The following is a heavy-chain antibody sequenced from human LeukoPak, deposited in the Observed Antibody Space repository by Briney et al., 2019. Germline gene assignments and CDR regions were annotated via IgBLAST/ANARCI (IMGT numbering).Heavy chain of an antibody. V-gene: IGHV4-38-2*01. D-gene: IGHD3-16*01. J-gene: IGHJ3*02. CDR2: IFESGST. CDR1: GYSISNGYY. Sequence: PSETLSLTCAVSGYSISNGYYRGWVRQPPGKGLEWIATIFESGSTYYSPSLKSRVAISVDTSRNQFSLKLSSVTAADTAVYFCARHSQWGIIPWAFDIWGQGTMVTVSS. CDR3: ARHSQWGIIPWAFDI.